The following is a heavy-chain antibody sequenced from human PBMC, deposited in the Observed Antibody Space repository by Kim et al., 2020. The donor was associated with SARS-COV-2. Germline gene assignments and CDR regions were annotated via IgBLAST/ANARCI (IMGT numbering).Heavy chain of an antibody. Sequence: AQKFQGRVTMTRDTSTSTVYMELSSLRSEDTAVYYCARDLRLTMIGPGDYWGQGTLVTVSS. V-gene: IGHV1-46*01. CDR3: ARDLRLTMIGPGDY. D-gene: IGHD3-10*02. J-gene: IGHJ4*02.